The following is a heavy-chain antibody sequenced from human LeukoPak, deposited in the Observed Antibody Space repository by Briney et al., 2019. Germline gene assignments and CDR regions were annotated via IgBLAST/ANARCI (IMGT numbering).Heavy chain of an antibody. V-gene: IGHV4-61*08. CDR1: GGSISSGGYY. CDR2: IYYSGST. CDR3: ARVITIFGVVPYYFDY. Sequence: PSQTLSLTCTVSGGSISSGGYYWSWIRQPPGKGLEWIGYIYYSGSTNYNPSLKSRVTISVDTSKNQFSLKLSSVTAADTAVYYCARVITIFGVVPYYFDYWGQGTLVTVSS. J-gene: IGHJ4*02. D-gene: IGHD3-3*01.